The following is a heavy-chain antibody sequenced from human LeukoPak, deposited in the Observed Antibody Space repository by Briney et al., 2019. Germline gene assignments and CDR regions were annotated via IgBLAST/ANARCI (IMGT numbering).Heavy chain of an antibody. J-gene: IGHJ4*02. D-gene: IGHD1-1*01. Sequence: GASVKVSCKASGYTFTNYDINWVRQATGQGLEWMAWMNPSSGNTGFAQKFQGRFTMTRNTSISTAYMGLSSLRFEDTAVYYCARGPFRGYGDYWGQGTLVSVSS. CDR1: GYTFTNYD. CDR3: ARGPFRGYGDY. V-gene: IGHV1-8*01. CDR2: MNPSSGNT.